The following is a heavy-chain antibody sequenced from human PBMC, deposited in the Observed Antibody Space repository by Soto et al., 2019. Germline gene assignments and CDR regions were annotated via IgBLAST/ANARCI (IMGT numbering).Heavy chain of an antibody. D-gene: IGHD2-2*01. Sequence: SGPTLVNPTETLTLTCTVSGFSLSNARMGVSWIRQPPGKALEWLAHIFSNDEKSYSTSLKSRLTISKDTSKSQVVLTMTNMDPVDTATYYCARILRGTSPLNDELFDYWGQGTLVTVSS. CDR2: IFSNDEK. CDR3: ARILRGTSPLNDELFDY. CDR1: GFSLSNARMG. V-gene: IGHV2-26*01. J-gene: IGHJ4*02.